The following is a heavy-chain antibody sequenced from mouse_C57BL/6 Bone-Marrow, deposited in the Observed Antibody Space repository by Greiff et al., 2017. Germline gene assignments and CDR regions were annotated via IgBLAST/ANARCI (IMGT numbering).Heavy chain of an antibody. J-gene: IGHJ4*01. V-gene: IGHV14-4*01. Sequence: VQLQQSGAELVRPGASVKLSCTASGFNIKDDYMHWVKQRPEQGLEWIGWIDPESGDTEYAEQFKGKATITADTSSNTAYLQLSSLTSEDTAVYYCTTGEAQAIYCDSMDYWGQGTTVTVSS. CDR3: TTGEAQAIYCDSMDY. CDR2: IDPESGDT. CDR1: GFNIKDDY. D-gene: IGHD3-2*02.